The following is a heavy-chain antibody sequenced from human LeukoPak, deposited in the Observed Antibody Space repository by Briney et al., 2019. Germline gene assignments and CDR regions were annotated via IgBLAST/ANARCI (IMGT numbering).Heavy chain of an antibody. CDR1: GFTVSSNY. D-gene: IGHD3-10*01. V-gene: IGHV3-66*02. Sequence: PGGSLRLSCAASGFTVSSNYMSWARQAPGKGLEWVSVIYSGGSTYYADSVKGRFTISRDNSKNTLYLQMNSLRAEDTAVYYCARGGPYYYDAFDIWGQGTMVTVSS. CDR3: ARGGPYYYDAFDI. CDR2: IYSGGST. J-gene: IGHJ3*02.